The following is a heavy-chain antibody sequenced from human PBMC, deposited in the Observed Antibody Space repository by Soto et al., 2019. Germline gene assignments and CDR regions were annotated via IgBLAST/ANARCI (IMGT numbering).Heavy chain of an antibody. Sequence: QVQLVQSGAEVKKPGSSVKVSCKASGGTFSSYTISWVRQAPGQGLEWMGRIIPILGIANYAQKFQGRVTITADKSTSTAYMELSSLRSEDTAVYYCARDLGLWLDSAEYFQHWGQGTLVTVSS. J-gene: IGHJ1*01. D-gene: IGHD6-19*01. CDR2: IIPILGIA. CDR3: ARDLGLWLDSAEYFQH. V-gene: IGHV1-69*08. CDR1: GGTFSSYT.